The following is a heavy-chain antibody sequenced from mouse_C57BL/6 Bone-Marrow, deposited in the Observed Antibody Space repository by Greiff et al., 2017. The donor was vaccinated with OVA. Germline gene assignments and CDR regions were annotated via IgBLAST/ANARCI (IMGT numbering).Heavy chain of an antibody. V-gene: IGHV5-17*01. J-gene: IGHJ2*01. CDR3: AKGGYYDYDY. D-gene: IGHD2-4*01. Sequence: EVNLVESGGGLVKPGGSLKLSCAASGFTFSDYGMHWVRQAPEKGLEWVAYISSGSSTIYYADTVKGRFTISRDNAKNTLFLQMTSLRSEDTAMYYCAKGGYYDYDYWGQGTTLTVSS. CDR2: ISSGSSTI. CDR1: GFTFSDYG.